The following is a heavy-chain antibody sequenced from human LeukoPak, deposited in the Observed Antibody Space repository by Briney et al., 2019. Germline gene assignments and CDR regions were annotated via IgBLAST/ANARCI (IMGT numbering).Heavy chain of an antibody. Sequence: GGSLRPSCAASRFTFSNYAMHWDRQAPGKGLEWVAVISNDGSNNYYADSVKGRFTISRDNAKNSLYLQMNSLRAEDTAMYYCARETRGESDYWGHGTLVTVSS. V-gene: IGHV3-30-3*01. J-gene: IGHJ4*01. CDR1: RFTFSNYA. CDR2: ISNDGSNN. CDR3: ARETRGESDY. D-gene: IGHD3-10*01.